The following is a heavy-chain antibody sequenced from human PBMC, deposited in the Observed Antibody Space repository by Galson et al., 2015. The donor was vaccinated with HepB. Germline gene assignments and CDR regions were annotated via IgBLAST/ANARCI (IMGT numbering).Heavy chain of an antibody. V-gene: IGHV3-15*01. D-gene: IGHD1-26*01. Sequence: SLRLSCAASGFTFTKAWMSWVRQAPGKGLEWVGRIKSKSDGGTTLYAAPVQGRFTISRDDSKNTRYLQMNSLQREDTALYFCVTDTAGRREDWVQGTLVTVSS. CDR3: VTDTAGRRED. CDR1: GFTFTKAW. J-gene: IGHJ4*02. CDR2: IKSKSDGGTT.